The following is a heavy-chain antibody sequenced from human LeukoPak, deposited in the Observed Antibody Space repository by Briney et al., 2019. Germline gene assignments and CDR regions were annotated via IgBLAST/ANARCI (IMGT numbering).Heavy chain of an antibody. CDR1: GYTLTELS. CDR2: FDPEDGET. V-gene: IGHV1-24*01. CDR3: ARDPAYGDYVGYFDY. J-gene: IGHJ4*02. Sequence: GASVKVSCKVSGYTLTELSMHWVRQAPGKGLEWMGGFDPEDGETIYAQKFQGRVTMTEDTSTDTVYMELSSLRSEDTAVYYCARDPAYGDYVGYFDYWGQGTLVTVSS. D-gene: IGHD4-17*01.